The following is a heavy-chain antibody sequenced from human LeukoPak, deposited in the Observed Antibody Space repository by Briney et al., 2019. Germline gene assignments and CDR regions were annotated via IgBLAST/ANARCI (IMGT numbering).Heavy chain of an antibody. CDR1: GFTFDNYV. CDR2: ISATGGAT. J-gene: IGHJ6*03. Sequence: GGSLRLSCTASGFTFDNYVMTWVRQAPGKGLEWGSTISATGGATYHADSVKGRFTISRDNSKNTLYLQMRSLRTEDTAVYFCAKELPTLLSYYMDVWGKGTTVTVSS. CDR3: AKELPTLLSYYMDV. D-gene: IGHD3-16*01. V-gene: IGHV3-23*01.